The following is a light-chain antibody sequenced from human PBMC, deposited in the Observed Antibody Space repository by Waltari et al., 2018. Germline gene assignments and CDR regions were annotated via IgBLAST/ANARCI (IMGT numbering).Light chain of an antibody. J-gene: IGKJ1*01. Sequence: EIVLTQSPGTLSLSPGERVTLSCRASQSVSRYLVWYQQKPGQAPRLLIYAASIRATGIPDRFSGSGSGTDFSLTISRLEPEDFAVYYCQKYDRLPATFGQGTKVEIK. CDR2: AAS. CDR1: QSVSRY. CDR3: QKYDRLPAT. V-gene: IGKV3-20*01.